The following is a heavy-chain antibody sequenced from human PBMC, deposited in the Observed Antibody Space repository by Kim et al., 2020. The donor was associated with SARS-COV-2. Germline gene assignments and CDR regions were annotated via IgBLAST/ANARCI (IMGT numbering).Heavy chain of an antibody. J-gene: IGHJ4*01. CDR1: GFTFSGYG. CDR3: ATVTHCYGVYY. Sequence: GGSLRLSCAASGFTFSGYGMHWGRQAPGKGLEWVAFISIYRSMKYYADSVKGRFTISRDNSRNTLYLQMNTLRPDDTAVYYCATVTHCYGVYYWGHGTLV. V-gene: IGHV3-30*03. CDR2: ISIYRSMK. D-gene: IGHD3-10*01.